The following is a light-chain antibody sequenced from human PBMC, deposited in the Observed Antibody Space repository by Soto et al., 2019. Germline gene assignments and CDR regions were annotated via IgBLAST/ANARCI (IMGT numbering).Light chain of an antibody. J-gene: IGKJ1*01. V-gene: IGKV3-15*01. CDR1: QFIGDN. CDR3: QQYNNWPPWT. Sequence: DIVMTQSPATLSVSPGDRAILSCRASQFIGDNLAWYQQNSGQAPRLLIYGASTRATSIPARISGSRSGTEFTLTISGLQSEDVALYYCQQYNNWPPWTFGQGTRVDIK. CDR2: GAS.